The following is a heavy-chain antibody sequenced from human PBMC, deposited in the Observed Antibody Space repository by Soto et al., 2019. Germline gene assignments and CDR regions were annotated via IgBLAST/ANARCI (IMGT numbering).Heavy chain of an antibody. CDR1: RGSISSGTNY. D-gene: IGHD6-25*01. Sequence: SETLSLTCTVSRGSISSGTNYWAWIRQPPGKGLEWIANIYYSGSTFYNPSLKSRVTISLDTSKNQFSLKLRSVTAADTAVYYCARHEAGWYFDSCGQRTLVTVSS. J-gene: IGHJ4*02. CDR3: ARHEAGWYFDS. CDR2: IYYSGST. V-gene: IGHV4-39*01.